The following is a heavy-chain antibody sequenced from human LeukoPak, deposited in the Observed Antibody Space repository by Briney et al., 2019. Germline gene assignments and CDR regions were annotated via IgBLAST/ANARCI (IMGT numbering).Heavy chain of an antibody. J-gene: IGHJ4*02. CDR3: ASLSHCSTSSCFDY. CDR2: AFYTGST. D-gene: IGHD2-2*01. V-gene: IGHV4-59*01. CDR1: GASISHYY. Sequence: SETRSLTCTVSGASISHYYWSWIRQPPGRGLEWIGCAFYTGSTNYNPSLKSRVTISIDTSKSQFSLRLTSVTAADTAIYYCASLSHCSTSSCFDYWGRGTLVTVSS.